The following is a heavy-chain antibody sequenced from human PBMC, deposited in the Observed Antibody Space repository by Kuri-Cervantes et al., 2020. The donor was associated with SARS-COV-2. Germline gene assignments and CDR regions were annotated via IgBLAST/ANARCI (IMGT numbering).Heavy chain of an antibody. J-gene: IGHJ4*02. D-gene: IGHD3-22*01. V-gene: IGHV4-59*01. CDR3: ARAGCDNSGYYYSFDF. CDR2: IYYSGST. CDR1: GGSISSYY. Sequence: ESLKISCTVSGGSISSYYWSWIRQPPGKGLEWIGYIYYSGSTNYNPSLKSRVTISVDTSKNQFSLKLSSVTAADTAVYYCARAGCDNSGYYYSFDFWGQGTLVTVSS.